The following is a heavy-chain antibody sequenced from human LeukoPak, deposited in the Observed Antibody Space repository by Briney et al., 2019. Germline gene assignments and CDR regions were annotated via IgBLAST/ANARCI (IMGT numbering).Heavy chain of an antibody. D-gene: IGHD3-3*01. J-gene: IGHJ4*02. V-gene: IGHV3-23*01. CDR3: AKGGRPYDFWSGHQRPFDY. CDR2: ISASGGST. Sequence: GGSLRLSCAASGFTFSSSAMSWVRQVPGKGLEWVSGISASGGSTYYADSVKGRFTISRDNSKNTLYLQMNSLRAEDTAVYYCAKGGRPYDFWSGHQRPFDYWGQGTLVTVSS. CDR1: GFTFSSSA.